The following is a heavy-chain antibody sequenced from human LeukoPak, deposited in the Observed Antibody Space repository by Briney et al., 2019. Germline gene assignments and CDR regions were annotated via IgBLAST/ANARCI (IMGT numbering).Heavy chain of an antibody. J-gene: IGHJ4*02. CDR3: AKGRGGGCFSTFDN. Sequence: GGSLRLSCAASGFTFDDYAMHWVRQAPGEALEWVSLISVDGGSTYYADSVKGRFTISRDNSRNSLYLQMNSLRTEDTALYYCAKGRGGGCFSTFDNWGQGTLVTVSS. D-gene: IGHD2-15*01. V-gene: IGHV3-43*02. CDR2: ISVDGGST. CDR1: GFTFDDYA.